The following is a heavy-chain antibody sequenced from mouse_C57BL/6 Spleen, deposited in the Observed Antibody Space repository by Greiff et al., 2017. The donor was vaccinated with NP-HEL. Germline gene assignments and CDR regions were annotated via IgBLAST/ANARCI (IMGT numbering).Heavy chain of an antibody. V-gene: IGHV1-69*01. J-gene: IGHJ2*01. CDR3: ARYGDYEGFDY. CDR2: IDPSDSYT. CDR1: GYTFTSYW. D-gene: IGHD2-4*01. Sequence: QVQLQQSGAELVMPGASVKLSCKASGYTFTSYWMHWVKQRPGQGLEWIGEIDPSDSYTNYNQKFKGKSTLTVDKSSSTAYMQLSSLTSEDSAVYYCARYGDYEGFDYWGQGTTLTVSS.